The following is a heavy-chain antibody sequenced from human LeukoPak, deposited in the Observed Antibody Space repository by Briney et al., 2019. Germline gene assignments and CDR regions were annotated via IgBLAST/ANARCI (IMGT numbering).Heavy chain of an antibody. CDR2: INHSGST. J-gene: IGHJ4*02. D-gene: IGHD3-10*01. CDR3: ARWGTPYYYGSGSASFDY. V-gene: IGHV4-34*01. CDR1: GGSFSGYY. Sequence: SETLSLTCAVYGGSFSGYYWSWIRQPPGKGLEWIGEINHSGSTNYNPSLKSRVTISVDTSKNQFSLKLSSVTAADTAVYYCARWGTPYYYGSGSASFDYWGQGTLVTVSS.